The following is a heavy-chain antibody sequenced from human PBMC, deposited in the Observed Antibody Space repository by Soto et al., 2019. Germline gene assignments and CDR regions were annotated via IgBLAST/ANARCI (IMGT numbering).Heavy chain of an antibody. CDR2: IYHSGST. V-gene: IGHV4-4*02. D-gene: IGHD3-9*01. Sequence: PSETPSLTCAVSGGSISSSNWWSWFRQPPGKGLEWIGEIYHSGSTNYNPSLKSRVTISVDKSKNQFSLKLSSVTAADTAVYYCTLLNFDSSSSYTGYHALHVSRQGTTLT. J-gene: IGHJ6*02. CDR1: GGSISSSNW. CDR3: TLLNFDSSSSYTGYHALHV.